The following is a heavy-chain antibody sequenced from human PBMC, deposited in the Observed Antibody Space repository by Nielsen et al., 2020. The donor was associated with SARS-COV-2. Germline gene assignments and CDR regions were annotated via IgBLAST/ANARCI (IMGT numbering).Heavy chain of an antibody. Sequence: SVKVSCKASGGTFSSYAISWVRQAPGQGLEWMGGIIPIFGTANYAQKFQGRVTITADKSTSTAYMELSSLRSEDTAVYYCASIHRSRGSGSYYMANPNYYYYGMDVWGQGTTVTVSS. D-gene: IGHD3-10*01. CDR2: IIPIFGTA. J-gene: IGHJ6*02. V-gene: IGHV1-69*06. CDR1: GGTFSSYA. CDR3: ASIHRSRGSGSYYMANPNYYYYGMDV.